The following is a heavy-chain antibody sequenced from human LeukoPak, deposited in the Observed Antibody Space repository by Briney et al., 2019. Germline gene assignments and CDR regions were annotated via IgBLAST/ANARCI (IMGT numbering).Heavy chain of an antibody. CDR2: ISAYNGNT. Sequence: ASVKVSCKASGGTFSSYAISWVRQAPGQGLEWMGWISAYNGNTNYAQKLQGRVTMTTDTSTSTAYMELRSLRSDDTAVYYCARDETEEQWLGLGAFDIWGQGTMVTVSS. CDR3: ARDETEEQWLGLGAFDI. CDR1: GGTFSSYA. J-gene: IGHJ3*02. D-gene: IGHD6-19*01. V-gene: IGHV1-18*01.